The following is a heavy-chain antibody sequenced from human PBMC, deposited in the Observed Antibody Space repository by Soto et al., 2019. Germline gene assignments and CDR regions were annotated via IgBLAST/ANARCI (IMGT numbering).Heavy chain of an antibody. Sequence: SETLSLTCSVSGGSISSSIYYWGWIRQPPGKGLEWIGYVYHTGFTSYNPSLESRVSVSVDTSKNQFSLKVSGVSAADTAVYYCATSQKGYNWNYFDHWGQGALVTVSS. CDR2: VYHTGFT. CDR1: GGSISSSIYY. J-gene: IGHJ4*02. D-gene: IGHD1-20*01. V-gene: IGHV4-39*01. CDR3: ATSQKGYNWNYFDH.